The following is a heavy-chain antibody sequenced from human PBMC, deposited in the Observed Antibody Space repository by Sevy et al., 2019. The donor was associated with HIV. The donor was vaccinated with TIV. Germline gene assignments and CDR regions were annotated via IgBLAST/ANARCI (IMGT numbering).Heavy chain of an antibody. CDR3: AKDCVSGTYYTGDFDY. Sequence: GGSLRLSCAASGFTFSTYAMTWVRQAPGGGLEWVSVITISGSSTYYADSVKGRFTISRDNSKNTLYLQMNSLRADDTAVYYCAKDCVSGTYYTGDFDYWGQGTLVTVSS. V-gene: IGHV3-23*01. CDR1: GFTFSTYA. J-gene: IGHJ4*02. D-gene: IGHD3-10*01. CDR2: ITISGSST.